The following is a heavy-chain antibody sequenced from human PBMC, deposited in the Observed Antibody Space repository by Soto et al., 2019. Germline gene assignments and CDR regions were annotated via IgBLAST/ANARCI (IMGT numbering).Heavy chain of an antibody. CDR1: GFTFSNYG. CDR3: AKGYCSGGSCYSPFDY. J-gene: IGHJ4*02. CDR2: ISYDGSNK. D-gene: IGHD2-15*01. V-gene: IGHV3-30*18. Sequence: QVQLVESGGGVVQPGTSLRLSCAASGFTFSNYGMHWVRQAPGKRLEWVTLISYDGSNKYYADSVKGRFTISRDSSKNTLYLQMNSLRAEDTAVYYCAKGYCSGGSCYSPFDYWGQGTLVTVSS.